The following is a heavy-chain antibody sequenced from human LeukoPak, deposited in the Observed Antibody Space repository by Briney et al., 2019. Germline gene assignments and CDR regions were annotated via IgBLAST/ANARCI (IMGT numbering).Heavy chain of an antibody. J-gene: IGHJ4*02. CDR3: ARGRDGYNGIGDY. CDR1: GFTFDDYA. Sequence: GGSLRLSCAASGFTFDDYAMHWVRQAPGKGLEWVSGISWNSGSIGYADAVKGPFTISRDNAKNSLYLQMNSLRAEDMALYYCARGRDGYNGIGDYWGQGTLVTVSS. CDR2: ISWNSGSI. V-gene: IGHV3-9*03. D-gene: IGHD5-24*01.